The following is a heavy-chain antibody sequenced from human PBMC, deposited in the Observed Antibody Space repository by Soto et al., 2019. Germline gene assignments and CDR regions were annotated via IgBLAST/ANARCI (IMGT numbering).Heavy chain of an antibody. D-gene: IGHD3-3*01. J-gene: IGHJ6*02. Sequence: KASETLSLTCTVSGGSISSGGYYWSWIRQHPGKGLEWIGYIYYSGSTYYNPSLKSRVTISVDTSKSQFSLKLSSVTAADTAVYYCARVLDLTPADYGMDVWGQGTTVTVSS. CDR1: GGSISSGGYY. V-gene: IGHV4-31*03. CDR2: IYYSGST. CDR3: ARVLDLTPADYGMDV.